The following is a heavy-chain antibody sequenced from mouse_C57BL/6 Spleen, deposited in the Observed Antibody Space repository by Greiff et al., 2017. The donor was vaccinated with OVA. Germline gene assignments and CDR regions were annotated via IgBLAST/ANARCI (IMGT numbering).Heavy chain of an antibody. J-gene: IGHJ2*01. CDR3: ARTIYDGYPFDD. V-gene: IGHV1-19*01. Sequence: EVQLVESGPVLVKPGASVKMSCKASGYTFTDYYMNWVKQSHGKSLEWIGVINPYNGGTSYNQKFKGKATLTVDKSSSTAYMELNSLTSEDSAVYYCARTIYDGYPFDDWGQGTTLTVSS. D-gene: IGHD2-3*01. CDR2: INPYNGGT. CDR1: GYTFTDYY.